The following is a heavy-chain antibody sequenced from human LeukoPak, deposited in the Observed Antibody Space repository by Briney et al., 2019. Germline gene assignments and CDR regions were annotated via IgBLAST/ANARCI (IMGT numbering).Heavy chain of an antibody. D-gene: IGHD3-10*01. Sequence: RASVKVSCKASGYTFTGYHMHWVRQAPGQGLEWMGWINPNSGGTNYAQKFQGRVTMTRDTSISTAYMELSRLRSDDTAVYYCARGLRDSLLWFRELPSSFDYWGQGTLVTVSS. CDR2: INPNSGGT. CDR3: ARGLRDSLLWFRELPSSFDY. J-gene: IGHJ4*02. CDR1: GYTFTGYH. V-gene: IGHV1-2*02.